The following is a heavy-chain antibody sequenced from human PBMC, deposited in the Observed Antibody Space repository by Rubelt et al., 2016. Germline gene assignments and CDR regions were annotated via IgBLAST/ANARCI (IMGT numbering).Heavy chain of an antibody. CDR3: ARAQRIRLLMVYAPTFDY. V-gene: IGHV1-3*01. D-gene: IGHD2-8*01. CDR2: INAGNGNT. Sequence: QVQLVQSGAEVKKPGASVKVSCKASGYTFTSYAMHWVRQAPGQRLEWMGWINAGNGNTKYSQKFQGIVTITRDTSASTAYMELSSLRSEDTAVYYCARAQRIRLLMVYAPTFDYWGQGTLVTVSS. J-gene: IGHJ4*02. CDR1: GYTFTSYA.